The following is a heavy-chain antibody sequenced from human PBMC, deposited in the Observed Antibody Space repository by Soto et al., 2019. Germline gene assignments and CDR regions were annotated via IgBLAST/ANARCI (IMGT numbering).Heavy chain of an antibody. CDR2: ISSSSSYI. J-gene: IGHJ6*02. Sequence: GGSLRLSCAASGFTFSSYSMNWVRQAPGKGLEWVSSISSSSSYIYYADSVKGRFTISRDNAKNSLYLQMNSLRAEDTAVYYCARNPMVRDYYYYGMDVWGQGTTVTVSS. CDR3: ARNPMVRDYYYYGMDV. V-gene: IGHV3-21*01. CDR1: GFTFSSYS. D-gene: IGHD3-10*01.